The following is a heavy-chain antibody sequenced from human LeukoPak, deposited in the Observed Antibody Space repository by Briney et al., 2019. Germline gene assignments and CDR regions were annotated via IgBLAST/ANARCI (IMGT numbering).Heavy chain of an antibody. CDR2: ISAYNGNT. D-gene: IGHD6-6*01. CDR3: ARGYPPGIAARGYFDY. V-gene: IGHV1-18*01. J-gene: IGHJ4*02. CDR1: GYTFTSYG. Sequence: ASVKVSCKASGYTFTSYGISWVRQAPGQGLEWMGWISAYNGNTNYAQKLQGRVTMTTGTSTSTAYMELRSLRSDDTAVYYCARGYPPGIAARGYFDYWGQGTLVTVSS.